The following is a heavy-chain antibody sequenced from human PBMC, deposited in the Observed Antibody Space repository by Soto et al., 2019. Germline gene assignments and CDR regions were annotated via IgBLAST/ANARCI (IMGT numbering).Heavy chain of an antibody. CDR3: ATTALERSTVMPEPDAFDI. V-gene: IGHV1-24*01. CDR1: GYTLTELS. J-gene: IGHJ3*02. D-gene: IGHD4-17*01. Sequence: ASVKVSCKVSGYTLTELSMHWVRQAPGKGLEWMGGFDPEDGETIYAQKFQGRVTMTEDTSTDTAYMELSSLRSEDTAVYYCATTALERSTVMPEPDAFDIWGQGTMVTVSS. CDR2: FDPEDGET.